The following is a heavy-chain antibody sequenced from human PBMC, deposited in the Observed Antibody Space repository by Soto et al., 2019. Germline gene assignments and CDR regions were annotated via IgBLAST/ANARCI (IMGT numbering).Heavy chain of an antibody. J-gene: IGHJ4*02. CDR2: ISGSGGST. V-gene: IGHV3-23*04. Sequence: EVELVETGGGLIQPGGSLRLSCAASGFTVSSNSMSWVRQAPGKGLEWVSAISGSGGSTYYADSVKGRFTISRDNSKNTLYLQMNSLRAEDTAVYYCAKDRVGAIGDYWGQGTLVTVSS. CDR1: GFTVSSNS. D-gene: IGHD1-26*01. CDR3: AKDRVGAIGDY.